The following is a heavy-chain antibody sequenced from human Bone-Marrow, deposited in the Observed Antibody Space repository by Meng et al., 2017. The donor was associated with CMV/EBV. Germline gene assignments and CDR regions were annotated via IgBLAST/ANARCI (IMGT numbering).Heavy chain of an antibody. V-gene: IGHV4-59*12. CDR1: GGSISSYY. J-gene: IGHJ4*02. Sequence: GSLRLSCTVSGGSISSYYWSWIRQPPGKGLEWIGYICYSGSTNYNPSLKSRVTISVDTSKNQFSLKLSSVTAADTAIYYCARGGSYWDWGQGTLVTVSS. D-gene: IGHD1-26*01. CDR2: ICYSGST. CDR3: ARGGSYWD.